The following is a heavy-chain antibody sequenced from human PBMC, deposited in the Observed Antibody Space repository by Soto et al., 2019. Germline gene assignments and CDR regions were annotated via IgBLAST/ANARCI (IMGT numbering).Heavy chain of an antibody. D-gene: IGHD4-4*01. Sequence: QVQLVQSGAEVKKPGASVKVSCKASGYTFTSYGISWVRQAPGQGLEWMGWISAYKGNTNYAQKLQGRGTMTTDTSTSTSYMELRSLRSDXXXXYYCARDDKTTADPWGQGTLVTVSS. CDR2: ISAYKGNT. V-gene: IGHV1-18*01. CDR3: ARDDKTTADP. CDR1: GYTFTSYG. J-gene: IGHJ5*02.